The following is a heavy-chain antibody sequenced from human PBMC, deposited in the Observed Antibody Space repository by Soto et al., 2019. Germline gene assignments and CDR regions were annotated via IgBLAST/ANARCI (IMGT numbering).Heavy chain of an antibody. CDR2: IYHSGST. D-gene: IGHD1-26*01. CDR1: GGAISSSNW. CDR3: ARVSGSYNSGMDV. J-gene: IGHJ6*04. V-gene: IGHV4-4*02. Sequence: QVQLQESGPGLVKPSGTLSLTCAVSGGAISSSNWWSWVRQPPGKGLEWIGEIYHSGSTNYNPSPKRRLTLSVGKSEIRFALKLSSVTAADTAVYYCARVSGSYNSGMDVWGEGTTVTVSS.